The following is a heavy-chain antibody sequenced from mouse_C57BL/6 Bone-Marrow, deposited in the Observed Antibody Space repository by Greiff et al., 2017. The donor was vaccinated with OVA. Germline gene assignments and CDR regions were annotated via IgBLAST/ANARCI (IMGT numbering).Heavy chain of an antibody. Sequence: VQRVESGAELVRPGASVKLSCKASGYTFTDYYINWVKQRPGQGLEWIARIYPGSGNTYYNEKFKGKATLTAEKSSSTAYMQLSSLTSEDSAVYFCARDYDGYRWFAYWGQGTLVTVSA. V-gene: IGHV1-76*01. CDR2: IYPGSGNT. CDR3: ARDYDGYRWFAY. D-gene: IGHD2-3*01. J-gene: IGHJ3*01. CDR1: GYTFTDYY.